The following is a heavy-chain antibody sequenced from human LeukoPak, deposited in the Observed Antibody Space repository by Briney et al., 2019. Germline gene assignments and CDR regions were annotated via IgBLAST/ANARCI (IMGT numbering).Heavy chain of an antibody. J-gene: IGHJ5*02. CDR3: ARRRESRNWFDP. D-gene: IGHD5-24*01. CDR1: GGSISSSNYY. CDR2: IYYSGST. Sequence: SQTLSLTCTVSGGSISSSNYYWDWIRQPPGKGLEWIGTIYYSGSTYYNPSLKSRVTISVDTSKNQFSLKLTSVTAADTAVYYCARRRESRNWFDPWGQGTLVTVSS. V-gene: IGHV4-39*01.